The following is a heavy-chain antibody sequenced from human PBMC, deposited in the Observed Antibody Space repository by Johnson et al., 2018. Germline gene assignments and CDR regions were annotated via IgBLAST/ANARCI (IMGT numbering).Heavy chain of an antibody. Sequence: QVQLVQSGAEVKKPGSSVKVSCKASGGTFSSYAISWVRQAPGQGLEWMGGLIPILDTANYAQKFQGRVTITADKSTSTAYMELSSLRSEDTAGYYCAREPSSYDSSGYSPEYFQHWGQGTLVTVAS. CDR3: AREPSSYDSSGYSPEYFQH. J-gene: IGHJ1*01. CDR2: LIPILDTA. D-gene: IGHD3-22*01. V-gene: IGHV1-69*06. CDR1: GGTFSSYA.